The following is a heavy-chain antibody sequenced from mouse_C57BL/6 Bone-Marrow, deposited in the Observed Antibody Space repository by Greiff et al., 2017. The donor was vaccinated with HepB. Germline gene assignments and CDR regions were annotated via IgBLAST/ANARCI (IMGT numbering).Heavy chain of an antibody. V-gene: IGHV5-6*01. D-gene: IGHD1-1*01. CDR3: ARRSNGSSPYFDV. Sequence: EVQRVESGGDLVKPGGSLKLSCAASGFTFSSYGMSWVRQTPDKRLEWVATISSGGSYTYYPDSVKGRFTISRDNAKNTLYLQMSSLKSEDTAMYYCARRSNGSSPYFDVWGTGTTVTVSS. CDR1: GFTFSSYG. J-gene: IGHJ1*03. CDR2: ISSGGSYT.